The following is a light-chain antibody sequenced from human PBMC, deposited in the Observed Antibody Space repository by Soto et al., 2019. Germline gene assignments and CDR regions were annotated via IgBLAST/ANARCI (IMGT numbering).Light chain of an antibody. Sequence: EIVLTQSPATLSLSPGERATLSCRASQSVSSYLACYQQKPGQAPRLLIYAASNRASGIPARFSGSGSGTDFTLTISSLEPEDFAVYYCQQRSNSPITFGQGTRLEIK. J-gene: IGKJ5*01. CDR3: QQRSNSPIT. V-gene: IGKV3-11*01. CDR2: AAS. CDR1: QSVSSY.